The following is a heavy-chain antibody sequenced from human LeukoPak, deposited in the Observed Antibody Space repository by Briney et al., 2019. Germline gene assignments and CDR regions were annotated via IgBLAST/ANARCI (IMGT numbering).Heavy chain of an antibody. Sequence: VASVKVSCKASGYTFTGYYMHWVRQAPGQGLEWMGWINPNSGGTNYAQKFQGRVTMTRDTSISTAYMELSRLRSDDTAVYYCASPGGTTGTTGAFDIWGQGTMVAVSS. CDR1: GYTFTGYY. J-gene: IGHJ3*02. V-gene: IGHV1-2*02. CDR3: ASPGGTTGTTGAFDI. CDR2: INPNSGGT. D-gene: IGHD1-1*01.